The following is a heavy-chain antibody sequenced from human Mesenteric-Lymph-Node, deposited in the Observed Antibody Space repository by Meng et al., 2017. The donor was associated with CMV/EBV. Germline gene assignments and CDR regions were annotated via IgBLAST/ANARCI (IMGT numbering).Heavy chain of an antibody. CDR2: ISYSGNT. D-gene: IGHD3-3*01. V-gene: IGHV4-39*07. J-gene: IGHJ4*02. CDR3: ARDQRAYDFWSGYYY. Sequence: GSLRLSCTVSGGSINTSSYYWGWIRQPPGKGLEWIGSISYSGNTYYSPSLKSRVITSVDTSKSQFSLKLSSVTAADTAVYYCARDQRAYDFWSGYYYWGQGTLVTVSS. CDR1: GGSINTSSYY.